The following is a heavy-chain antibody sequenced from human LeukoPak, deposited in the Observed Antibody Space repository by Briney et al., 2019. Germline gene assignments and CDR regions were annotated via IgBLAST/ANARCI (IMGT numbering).Heavy chain of an antibody. D-gene: IGHD6-25*01. J-gene: IGHJ4*02. Sequence: PGRSLRLSCAASGFTFSSYAMHWVRQAPGKGLEWVAVISYDGSNKYYADSVKGRFTISRDNSKNTLDLQMNSLRAEDTAVYYCARVPLGTTFPHGYDYWGQGTLVTVSS. V-gene: IGHV3-30-3*01. CDR3: ARVPLGTTFPHGYDY. CDR1: GFTFSSYA. CDR2: ISYDGSNK.